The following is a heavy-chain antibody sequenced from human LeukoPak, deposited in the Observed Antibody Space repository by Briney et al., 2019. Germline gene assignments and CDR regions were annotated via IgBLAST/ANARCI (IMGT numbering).Heavy chain of an antibody. CDR2: VNPNSGNT. J-gene: IGHJ3*02. Sequence: ASVKVSCKASGYTFTSYDINWVRQATGQGLEWMGYVNPNSGNTVYAQKFQGRVTMTRDTSISTAYMELSSLTSEDTAMYYCARPCGDYGDAFDIWGQGTMVTVSS. CDR3: ARPCGDYGDAFDI. CDR1: GYTFTSYD. D-gene: IGHD2-21*02. V-gene: IGHV1-8*01.